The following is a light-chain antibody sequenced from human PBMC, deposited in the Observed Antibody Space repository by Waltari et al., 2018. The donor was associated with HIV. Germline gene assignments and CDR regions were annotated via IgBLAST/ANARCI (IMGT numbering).Light chain of an antibody. CDR3: QSYDSSLSGSV. Sequence: QSVLTQPPSVSGAPGQRVTISCTGSSPNIGAGYDVHWYQQFPGTAPKLLIYGNNNRPSGVPDRFSGSKSGTSASLAITGLQAEDEADYYCQSYDSSLSGSVFGGGTKLTVL. CDR2: GNN. V-gene: IGLV1-40*01. CDR1: SPNIGAGYD. J-gene: IGLJ3*02.